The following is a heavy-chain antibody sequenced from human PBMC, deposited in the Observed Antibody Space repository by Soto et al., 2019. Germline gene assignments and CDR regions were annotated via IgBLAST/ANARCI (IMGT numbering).Heavy chain of an antibody. CDR3: AKGNNLEWFLSPIAY. J-gene: IGHJ4*02. CDR2: ISGSGGST. D-gene: IGHD3-3*01. Sequence: EVQLLYFGGDLVQPGGSLRLSCAASGFTFSNYVMSWVRQAPGKWLEWVSAISGSGGSTYSADSVKGRFTISRDNSKNTLYLQMDSLRAEDTAVYYCAKGNNLEWFLSPIAYWGQGTLVTVSS. CDR1: GFTFSNYV. V-gene: IGHV3-23*01.